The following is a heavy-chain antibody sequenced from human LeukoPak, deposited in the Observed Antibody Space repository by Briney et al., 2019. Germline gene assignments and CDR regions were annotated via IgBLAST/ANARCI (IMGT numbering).Heavy chain of an antibody. CDR1: GGSISSSYY. V-gene: IGHV4-59*12. CDR2: IYYSGST. CDR3: ARGKAAADSTGVVYYFDY. J-gene: IGHJ4*02. D-gene: IGHD6-13*01. Sequence: PSETLSLTCTVSGGSISSSYYWSWIRQPPGKGLEWIGYIYYSGSTNYNPSLKSRVTISVDTSKNQFSLKLSSVTAADTAVYYCARGKAAADSTGVVYYFDYWGQGTLVTVSS.